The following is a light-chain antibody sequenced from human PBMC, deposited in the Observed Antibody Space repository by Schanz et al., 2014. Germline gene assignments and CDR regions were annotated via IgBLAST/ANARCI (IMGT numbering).Light chain of an antibody. CDR3: GTWDSSLSVHV. V-gene: IGLV1-51*01. CDR1: SSNIGNND. Sequence: QSVLTQPPSVSAASGQKVTISCSGSSSNIGNNDVSWYQHLPRTAPKLLIYDSDQRPSGIPDRFSASKSATSATLGITGLXXXDEADYYCGTWDSSLSVHVFGSGTKLTVL. CDR2: DSD. J-gene: IGLJ1*01.